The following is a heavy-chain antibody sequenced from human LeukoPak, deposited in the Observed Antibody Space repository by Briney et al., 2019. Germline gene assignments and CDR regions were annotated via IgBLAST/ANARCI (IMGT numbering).Heavy chain of an antibody. CDR3: ARPLYCSGGSCYVYFQH. J-gene: IGHJ1*01. CDR2: INSDGSGT. D-gene: IGHD2-15*01. V-gene: IGHV3-74*01. CDR1: GFTFSSYW. Sequence: GGSLRLSCAASGFTFSSYWMHWVRQAPGKGLVWVSRINSDGSGTSYADSVKGRFTISRDNAKNTLYLQMNSLRAEDTAVYYCARPLYCSGGSCYVYFQHWGQGTLVTVSS.